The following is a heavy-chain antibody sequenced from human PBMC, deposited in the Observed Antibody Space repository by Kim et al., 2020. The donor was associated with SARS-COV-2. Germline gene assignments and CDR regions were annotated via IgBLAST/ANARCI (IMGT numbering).Heavy chain of an antibody. V-gene: IGHV3-48*04. Sequence: GGSLRLSCAASGFTFSSYSMNWVRQAPGKGLEWVSYISSSSSTIYYADSVKGRFTISRDNAKNSLYLQMNSLRAEDTAVYYCARDLITMVRDPKWYPPYWGQGTLVTVSS. CDR3: ARDLITMVRDPKWYPPY. D-gene: IGHD3-10*01. CDR1: GFTFSSYS. CDR2: ISSSSSTI. J-gene: IGHJ4*02.